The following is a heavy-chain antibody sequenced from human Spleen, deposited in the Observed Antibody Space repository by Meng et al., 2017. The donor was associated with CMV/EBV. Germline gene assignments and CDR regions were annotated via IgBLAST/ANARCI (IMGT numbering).Heavy chain of an antibody. CDR2: IRYDGSNE. Sequence: GGSLRLSCAASGFTFDRYGMHWVRQAPGKGLEWVAFIRYDGSNEYYADSVKGRFTVSRDNSKNILYLQMNSLRPEDTAVYYCARDPSQYSSSYYFDYWGQGTLVTVSS. V-gene: IGHV3-30*02. J-gene: IGHJ4*02. CDR1: GFTFDRYG. D-gene: IGHD6-6*01. CDR3: ARDPSQYSSSYYFDY.